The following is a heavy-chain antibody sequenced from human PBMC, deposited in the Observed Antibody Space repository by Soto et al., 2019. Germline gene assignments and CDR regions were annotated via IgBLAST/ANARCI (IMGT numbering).Heavy chain of an antibody. D-gene: IGHD3-10*01. CDR3: ASTYYYGSGSYSF. CDR1: GGTFSSYA. V-gene: IGHV1-69*13. J-gene: IGHJ4*02. Sequence: SVKVSCKASGGTFSSYAISWVRQAPGQGLEWMGGIIPIFGTANYAQKFQGRVTITADESTSTAYMELSSLRSEDTAVYYCASTYYYGSGSYSFWGQGTLVTVSS. CDR2: IIPIFGTA.